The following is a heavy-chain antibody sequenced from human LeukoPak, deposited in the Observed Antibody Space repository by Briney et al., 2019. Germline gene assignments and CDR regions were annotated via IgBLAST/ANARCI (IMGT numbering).Heavy chain of an antibody. J-gene: IGHJ4*02. D-gene: IGHD2-21*02. CDR2: IYGGGRT. CDR3: ATLLPASRHYFHD. Sequence: PGRSLRLSCAASGFTTTDSYMSWVRQAPGMGLEWVSVIYGGGRTYYADSVRGRFTIYRNNSNNSLYLQMTSLRAADTAFYYCATLLPASRHYFHDWGQGALVTVSS. CDR1: GFTTTDSY. V-gene: IGHV3-53*01.